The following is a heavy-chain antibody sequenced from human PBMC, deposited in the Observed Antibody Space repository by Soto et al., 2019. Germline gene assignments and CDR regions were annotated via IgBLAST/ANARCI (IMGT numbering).Heavy chain of an antibody. D-gene: IGHD3-3*01. Sequence: GGSLRLSCAASGFTFSSYAMSWVRQAPGKGLEWVSAISGSGGSTYYADSVKGRFTISRDNSKNTLYLQMNSLRAEDKAVYYCAKPSHYDFWSGYLFDYWGQGTLVTVSS. J-gene: IGHJ4*02. V-gene: IGHV3-23*01. CDR1: GFTFSSYA. CDR2: ISGSGGST. CDR3: AKPSHYDFWSGYLFDY.